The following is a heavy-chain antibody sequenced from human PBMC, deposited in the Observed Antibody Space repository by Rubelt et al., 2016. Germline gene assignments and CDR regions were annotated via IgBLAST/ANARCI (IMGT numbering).Heavy chain of an antibody. CDR1: GYTFTSYG. CDR2: ISAYNGNT. V-gene: IGHV1-18*01. Sequence: QVQLVQSGAEVKKPGASVKVSCKASGYTFTSYGISWVRQAPGQGLEWMGWISAYNGNTNYAQKLQGRFTMTTDTSTSTASMGLRSLRSDDTAVYYCARDPLPVRGVIMTPTHWGQGTLVTVSS. CDR3: ARDPLPVRGVIMTPTH. J-gene: IGHJ4*02. D-gene: IGHD3-10*01.